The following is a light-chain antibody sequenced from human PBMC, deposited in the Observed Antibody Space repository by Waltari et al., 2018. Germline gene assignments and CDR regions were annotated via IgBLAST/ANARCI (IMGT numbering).Light chain of an antibody. Sequence: DIVMTQSPDSLALSLGERATINCKSSQSVLYNSNKKNYVAWYQQRPRQHPKLLISWASMREAGVPDRFSGSGSGTDFTLTISSLQAEDVAVYYCQQYYITPWAFGQGTKVEIK. CDR1: QSVLYNSNKKNY. V-gene: IGKV4-1*01. CDR3: QQYYITPWA. CDR2: WAS. J-gene: IGKJ1*01.